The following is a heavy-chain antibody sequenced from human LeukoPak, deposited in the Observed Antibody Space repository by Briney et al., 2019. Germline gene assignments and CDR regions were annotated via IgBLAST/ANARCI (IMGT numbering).Heavy chain of an antibody. D-gene: IGHD6-19*01. CDR1: GFTFSSYA. V-gene: IGHV3-23*01. CDR2: ISGSGGST. J-gene: IGHJ4*02. Sequence: PGGSLRLSCAASGFTFSSYAMSWVRQAPGKGLEWVSAISGSGGSTYYADSVKVRFTIPRDNSKNTLYLQMNSLRADDAAVYYCAKAPRYSSGWYAYWGQGTLVTVSS. CDR3: AKAPRYSSGWYAY.